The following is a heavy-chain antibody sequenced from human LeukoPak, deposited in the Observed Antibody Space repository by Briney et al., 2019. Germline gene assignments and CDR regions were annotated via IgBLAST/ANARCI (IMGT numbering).Heavy chain of an antibody. Sequence: GGSLRLSCAASGFTFSNYAMSWVRQAPGKGLEWVSAISSGGGSTYYADSVKGRFTISRDDSKNTLYLQVNDLRAEDTAVYYCARDWGYWGQGTLVTVSS. V-gene: IGHV3-23*01. CDR1: GFTFSNYA. CDR2: ISSGGGST. CDR3: ARDWGY. J-gene: IGHJ4*02. D-gene: IGHD3-16*01.